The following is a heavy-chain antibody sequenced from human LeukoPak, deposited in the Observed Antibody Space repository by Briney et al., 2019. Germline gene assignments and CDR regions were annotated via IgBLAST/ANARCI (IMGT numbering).Heavy chain of an antibody. CDR3: ATADWESFYFDS. CDR1: GGSVSRGGYY. D-gene: IGHD1-26*01. Sequence: PSETLSLTCTVSGGSVSRGGYYWNWIRQHPGKGLEWIGFTSYSEGTYYNPSLMSRITISVDRSQNQFSLRMRDVTAADTAVYFCATADWESFYFDSWGQGALVAVSS. V-gene: IGHV4-31*03. J-gene: IGHJ4*02. CDR2: TSYSEGT.